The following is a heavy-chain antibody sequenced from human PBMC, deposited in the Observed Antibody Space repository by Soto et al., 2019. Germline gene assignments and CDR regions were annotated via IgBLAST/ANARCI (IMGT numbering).Heavy chain of an antibody. CDR1: GGSISSSSYY. J-gene: IGHJ6*02. V-gene: IGHV4-39*01. Sequence: SETLSLTCTVSGGSISSSSYYWGWIRQPPGKGLEWIGTIYYSGSTYYNPSLKSRVTISVDTSKNQFSLKLSSVTAADTAVYYCAGFCSSGWPNYYYYGMDVWGQGTTVTVS. D-gene: IGHD6-19*01. CDR3: AGFCSSGWPNYYYYGMDV. CDR2: IYYSGST.